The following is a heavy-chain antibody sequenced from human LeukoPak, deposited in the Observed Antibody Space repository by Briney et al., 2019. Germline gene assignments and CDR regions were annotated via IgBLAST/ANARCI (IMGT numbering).Heavy chain of an antibody. V-gene: IGHV4-4*07. J-gene: IGHJ4*02. CDR1: GGSISSYY. CDR2: IYTSGST. Sequence: SETLSLTCTVSGGSISSYYWSWIRQPAGKGLEWIGRIYTSGSTNYNPSLKSRVTMSVDTSKNQFSLKLSSVTAADTAVYYCARDHTLTGYYLFDYWGQGTLVTVSS. CDR3: ARDHTLTGYYLFDY. D-gene: IGHD3-9*01.